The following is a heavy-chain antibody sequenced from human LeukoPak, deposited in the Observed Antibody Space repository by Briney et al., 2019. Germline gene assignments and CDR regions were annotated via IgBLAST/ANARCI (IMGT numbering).Heavy chain of an antibody. J-gene: IGHJ6*02. CDR1: GYTFTGYY. D-gene: IGHD6-13*01. Sequence: ASVKVSCRASGYTFTGYYMHWVRQAPGQGLEWMGWINPNSGGTKYAQKFQGRVTVTRDTSIRTAYVELSSLRSDDTAVYYCSRCWTSSCYYGMDVWGQGTTVTVSS. V-gene: IGHV1-2*02. CDR3: SRCWTSSCYYGMDV. CDR2: INPNSGGT.